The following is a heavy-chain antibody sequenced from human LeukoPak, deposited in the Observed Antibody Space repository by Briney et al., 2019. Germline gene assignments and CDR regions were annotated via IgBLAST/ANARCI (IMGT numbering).Heavy chain of an antibody. CDR1: GYTFTSYD. CDR3: ARDSRVAAPFDY. Sequence: ASVKVSCKASGYTFTSYDINWVRQATGQGLEWMGWMNPNSGNTGYAQKFQGRVTMTRNTSISTAYMELSSLRSEDTAVYHCARDSRVAAPFDYWGQGTLVTVSS. J-gene: IGHJ4*02. D-gene: IGHD6-6*01. V-gene: IGHV1-8*01. CDR2: MNPNSGNT.